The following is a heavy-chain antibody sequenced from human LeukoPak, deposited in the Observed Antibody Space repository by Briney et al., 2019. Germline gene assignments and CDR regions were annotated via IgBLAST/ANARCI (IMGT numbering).Heavy chain of an antibody. D-gene: IGHD1-1*01. CDR2: ISSDPSYI. Sequence: GGSLRLSCAASGFIFSDYTMNWVRQAPGKGLEWVSSISSDPSYIYYADSVKGRFTISRDNAKNSVYLQMNSLRAEDTAVYYCARDLRYNWNATDDHWGQGTLVTVSS. J-gene: IGHJ1*01. V-gene: IGHV3-21*01. CDR1: GFIFSDYT. CDR3: ARDLRYNWNATDDH.